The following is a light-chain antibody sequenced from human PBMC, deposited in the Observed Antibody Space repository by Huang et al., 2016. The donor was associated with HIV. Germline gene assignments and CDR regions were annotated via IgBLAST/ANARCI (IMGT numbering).Light chain of an antibody. CDR3: QQTFTAPPEDT. Sequence: DIEMTQSPSSLSASVGDRVTISCRAGQNINPYLNWFQQKPGEAPKRLIYGASNLHRGVPLRFRGAGSGTYFTLTITSLQPEDFATYFCQQTFTAPPEDTFGQGTKLQI. V-gene: IGKV1-39*01. J-gene: IGKJ2*01. CDR2: GAS. CDR1: QNINPY.